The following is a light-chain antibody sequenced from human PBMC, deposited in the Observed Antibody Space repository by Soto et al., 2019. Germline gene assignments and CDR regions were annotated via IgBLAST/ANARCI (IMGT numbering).Light chain of an antibody. J-gene: IGKJ1*01. CDR2: GAS. V-gene: IGKV3-20*01. CDR3: QQYGSSLWT. CDR1: QSLASSY. Sequence: EIVLTQSPGTLSLSPGERATLSCRASQSLASSYLAWYQQKAGQAPRLLIYGASKRATGIPDRFSGSGSGTDFTLTISRLEPEDFVVYYCQQYGSSLWTLGQGTKVDIK.